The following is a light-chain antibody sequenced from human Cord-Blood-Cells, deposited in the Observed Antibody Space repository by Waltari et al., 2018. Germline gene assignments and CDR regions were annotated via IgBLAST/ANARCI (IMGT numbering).Light chain of an antibody. Sequence: QSALTQPASVSGSPGQSITISCTGTSSDVGGYNYVSWYQQHPGKAPKLMIYEVSNLPSGVSNRFSGYKSGNTASLTISGLQAEDEADYYCSSYTSSSTLVFGGGTKLTVL. CDR3: SSYTSSSTLV. V-gene: IGLV2-14*01. CDR2: EVS. J-gene: IGLJ3*02. CDR1: SSDVGGYNY.